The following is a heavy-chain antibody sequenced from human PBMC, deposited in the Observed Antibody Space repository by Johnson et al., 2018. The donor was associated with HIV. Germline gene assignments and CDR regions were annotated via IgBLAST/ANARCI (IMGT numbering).Heavy chain of an antibody. V-gene: IGHV3-66*02. CDR3: AKWWFRELLPNAFDL. CDR1: GITVNTNY. CDR2: IFSVGST. Sequence: MLLVESGGGLVQSGESLRLSCAASGITVNTNYMSWVRRAPGKGLEWVSVIFSVGSTYYADSVKGRFTISRDNSKNTLYLQMNSLRAEDTAVYYCAKWWFRELLPNAFDLWGQGTMVTVSS. J-gene: IGHJ3*01. D-gene: IGHD3-10*01.